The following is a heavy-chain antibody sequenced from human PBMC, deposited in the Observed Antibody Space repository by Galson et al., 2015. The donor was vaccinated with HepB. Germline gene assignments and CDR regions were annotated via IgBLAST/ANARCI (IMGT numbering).Heavy chain of an antibody. CDR2: ISSSSTTI. CDR3: ARDPTYYYDSRGQHYYYYYGMDV. Sequence: SLRLSCAASGFTFSSYSMNWVRQAPGKGLEWVSYISSSSTTIYYADSVKGRFTISRDNAKNSLYLQMNSLRDEDTAVYYCARDPTYYYDSRGQHYYYYYGMDVWGQGTTVTVSS. V-gene: IGHV3-48*02. D-gene: IGHD3-22*01. J-gene: IGHJ6*02. CDR1: GFTFSSYS.